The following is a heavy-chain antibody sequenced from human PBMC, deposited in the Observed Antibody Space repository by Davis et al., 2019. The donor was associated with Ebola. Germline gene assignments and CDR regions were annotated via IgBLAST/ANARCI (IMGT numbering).Heavy chain of an antibody. CDR1: GGSISSYY. CDR2: IYYSGST. J-gene: IGHJ4*02. CDR3: ARVGVAKGALYYFDY. D-gene: IGHD3-3*01. Sequence: PGGSLRLSCTVSGGSISSYYWSWIRQPPGKGLECIGYIYYSGSTNYNPSLKSRVTISVDTSKNQFSLKLSSVTAADTAVYYCARVGVAKGALYYFDYWGQGTLVTVSS. V-gene: IGHV4-59*01.